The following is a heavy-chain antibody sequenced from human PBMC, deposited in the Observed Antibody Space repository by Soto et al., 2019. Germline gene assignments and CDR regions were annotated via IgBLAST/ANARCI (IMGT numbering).Heavy chain of an antibody. D-gene: IGHD2-2*01. CDR1: RYTFTSYD. Sequence: QVLLVQSGAEVKRPGASVRVSCKASRYTFTSYDIFWVRQSPGQGLEWMGWIKTDSGDTHYAQKFHGRVTMTRDTSISTAYMELNNLVSDDTTVYYCARRSSTYLNEVIYDPWGQGTLVTVSS. J-gene: IGHJ5*02. V-gene: IGHV1-2*02. CDR2: IKTDSGDT. CDR3: ARRSSTYLNEVIYDP.